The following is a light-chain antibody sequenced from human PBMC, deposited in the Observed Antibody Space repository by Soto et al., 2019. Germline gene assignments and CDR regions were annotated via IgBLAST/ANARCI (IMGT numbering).Light chain of an antibody. CDR3: QQRSNWRQPLFT. Sequence: EIVLTQSPATLSLSPGERATLSCRASQSVSSYLAWYQQKPGQAPRLLIYDASNRATGIPARFSGSGSGTDFTLTISSLEPEDFSVFYCQQRSNWRQPLFTFGPGTKVDIK. CDR2: DAS. CDR1: QSVSSY. J-gene: IGKJ3*01. V-gene: IGKV3-11*01.